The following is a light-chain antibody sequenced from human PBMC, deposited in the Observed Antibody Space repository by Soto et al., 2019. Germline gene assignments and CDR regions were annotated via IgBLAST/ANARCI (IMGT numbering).Light chain of an antibody. CDR1: QSVSSN. J-gene: IGKJ1*01. V-gene: IGKV3D-15*01. CDR3: HQRQSWPRT. Sequence: EVVMTRSPATMSVSPGARATLSCRASQSVSSNLAWYQQKPGQAPRLLMFRTSSRATGIPARFSASGSGTDFTLTISDVQPEDFALYYCHQRQSWPRTFGQGTNVDI. CDR2: RTS.